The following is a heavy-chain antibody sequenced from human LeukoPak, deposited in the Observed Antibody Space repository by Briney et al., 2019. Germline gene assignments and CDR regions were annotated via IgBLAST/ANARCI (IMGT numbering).Heavy chain of an antibody. J-gene: IGHJ5*02. Sequence: GGSLRLSCAASGFSVSRKYMSWIRQAPGKGLEWVSVIYSSGSRYYADSVKGRFTISRDDSKNTVSLQMNSLRAEDTAVYYCAREEISWGQGTLVTVSS. CDR1: GFSVSRKY. D-gene: IGHD2/OR15-2a*01. V-gene: IGHV3-66*01. CDR3: AREEIS. CDR2: IYSSGSR.